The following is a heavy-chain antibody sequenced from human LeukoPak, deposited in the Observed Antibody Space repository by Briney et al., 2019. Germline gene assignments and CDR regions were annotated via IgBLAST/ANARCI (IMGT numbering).Heavy chain of an antibody. D-gene: IGHD3-9*01. J-gene: IGHJ4*02. Sequence: PSETLSLTCAVYGGSFSGYYWSWIRQPPGKGLEWIGEINHSGSTNYNPSLKSRVTISVDTSKNQFSLKLSSVTAADTAVYYCAGDDILTGYSFDYWGQGTLVTVSS. CDR2: INHSGST. CDR3: AGDDILTGYSFDY. CDR1: GGSFSGYY. V-gene: IGHV4-34*01.